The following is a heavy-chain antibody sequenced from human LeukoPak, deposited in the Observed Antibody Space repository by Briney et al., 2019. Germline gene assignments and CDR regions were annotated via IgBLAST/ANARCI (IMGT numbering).Heavy chain of an antibody. J-gene: IGHJ4*02. CDR2: IDPYTGNT. CDR3: AREYSASEH. Sequence: GASVKVSCKVSGNTFVGYYLHWVRQAPGQGLEWMAWIDPYTGNTHYAQKFQGRITVTRDTSVSTTYMELSWLTFDDTARYYCAREYSASEHWGQGTLVTVSS. D-gene: IGHD5-12*01. CDR1: GNTFVGYY. V-gene: IGHV1-2*02.